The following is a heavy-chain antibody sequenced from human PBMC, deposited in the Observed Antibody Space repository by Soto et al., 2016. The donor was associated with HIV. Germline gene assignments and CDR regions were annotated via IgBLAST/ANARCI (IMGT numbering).Heavy chain of an antibody. J-gene: IGHJ6*02. Sequence: EVQLVESGGGVVRPRGSLRLSCAASGFTFDDYGMSWVRQAPGKGLEWVSGINWNGGSTTYADSVKGRFTISRDNAENFLYLQMNSLRAEDTALYYCARDRGYYYGSGSSKAVYYYGMDVWGQGTTVTVSS. CDR1: GFTFDDYG. D-gene: IGHD3-10*01. V-gene: IGHV3-20*04. CDR3: ARDRGYYYGSGSSKAVYYYGMDV. CDR2: INWNGGST.